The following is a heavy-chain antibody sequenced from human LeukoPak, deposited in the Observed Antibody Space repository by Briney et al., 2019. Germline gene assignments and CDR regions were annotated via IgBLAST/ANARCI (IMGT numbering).Heavy chain of an antibody. Sequence: ASVKVSCKASGYTFTSYGISWARQAPGQGLEWMGWISAYNGNTNYAQKLQGRVTMTTDTSTSTAYMELRSLRSDDTAVYYCARYRETGYYTGLYFDYWGQGTLVTVSS. CDR2: ISAYNGNT. D-gene: IGHD3/OR15-3a*01. CDR3: ARYRETGYYTGLYFDY. J-gene: IGHJ4*02. CDR1: GYTFTSYG. V-gene: IGHV1-18*01.